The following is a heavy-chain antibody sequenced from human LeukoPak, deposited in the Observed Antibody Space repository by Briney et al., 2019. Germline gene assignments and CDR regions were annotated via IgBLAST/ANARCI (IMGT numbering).Heavy chain of an antibody. D-gene: IGHD6-6*01. CDR1: GYTVTELS. CDR3: ATPGGYSSSRVWFDP. J-gene: IGHJ5*02. Sequence: ASVKVSCKVSGYTVTELSMHWVRQAPGKGLEWMGGFDPEDGETIYAQKFQGRVTMTEDTSTDTAYMELSSLRSEDTAVYYCATPGGYSSSRVWFDPWGQGTLVTVSS. CDR2: FDPEDGET. V-gene: IGHV1-24*01.